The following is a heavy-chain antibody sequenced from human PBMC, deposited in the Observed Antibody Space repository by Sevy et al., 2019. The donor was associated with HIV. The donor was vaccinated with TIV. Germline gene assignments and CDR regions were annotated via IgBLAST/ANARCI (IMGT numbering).Heavy chain of an antibody. J-gene: IGHJ4*02. V-gene: IGHV3-53*01. D-gene: IGHD5-12*01. CDR1: GFTVSSNY. Sequence: GGSLRLSCAASGFTVSSNYMSWVRQAPGKGLEWVSVIYSGGSTYYADSVKGRFTISRDTSKNTLYLQMNSLRAEDTAVYYCARAPGYSGQMGYWGQGTLVTVSS. CDR2: IYSGGST. CDR3: ARAPGYSGQMGY.